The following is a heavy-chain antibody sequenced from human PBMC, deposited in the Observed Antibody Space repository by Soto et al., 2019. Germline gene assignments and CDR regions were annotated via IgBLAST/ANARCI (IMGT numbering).Heavy chain of an antibody. D-gene: IGHD6-19*01. CDR1: GYTVTSYG. Sequence: ASVKVSCKASGYTVTSYGISWVRLAPGQVLEWMGWISAYNGNTNYAQKLQGRVTMTTDTSTSTAYMELRSLRSDDTAVYYCARDYIAVAGTGYYYYYGMDVWGQGTTVTVSS. V-gene: IGHV1-18*04. CDR3: ARDYIAVAGTGYYYYYGMDV. J-gene: IGHJ6*02. CDR2: ISAYNGNT.